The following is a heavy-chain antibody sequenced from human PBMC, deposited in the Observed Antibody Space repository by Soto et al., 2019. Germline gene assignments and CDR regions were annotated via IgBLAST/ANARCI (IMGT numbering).Heavy chain of an antibody. J-gene: IGHJ4*02. CDR2: IKQDGSEK. D-gene: IGHD6-13*01. CDR1: GFTFSSYW. Sequence: GGSLRLSCAASGFTFSSYWMSWVRQAPGKGLEWVANIKQDGSEKYYVDSVKGRFTISRDNAKNSLYLQMNSLRAEDTAVYYCARDGGSSSWYGNFDYWGQGTLVTVSS. V-gene: IGHV3-7*03. CDR3: ARDGGSSSWYGNFDY.